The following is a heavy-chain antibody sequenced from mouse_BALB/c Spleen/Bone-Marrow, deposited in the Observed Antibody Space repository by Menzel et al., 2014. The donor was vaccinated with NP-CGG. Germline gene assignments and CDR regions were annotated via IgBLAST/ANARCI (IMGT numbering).Heavy chain of an antibody. D-gene: IGHD3-2*01. CDR1: GYKFTSYV. Sequence: QLQQSGPELVKPGASVKMSCKASGYKFTSYVMHWVKQKPGQGLEWIGYINSYNDDTKYNEKFKGKATLTSDKSSSTAYMELSSLNTEASAVYYCARPRQLGLPYYFDYWGQGTPLTVSS. CDR2: INSYNDDT. CDR3: ARPRQLGLPYYFDY. J-gene: IGHJ2*01. V-gene: IGHV1-14*01.